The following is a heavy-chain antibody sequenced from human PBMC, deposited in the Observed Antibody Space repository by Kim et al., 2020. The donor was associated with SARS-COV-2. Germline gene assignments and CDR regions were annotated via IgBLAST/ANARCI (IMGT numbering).Heavy chain of an antibody. V-gene: IGHV1-69*13. CDR2: IIPIFGTA. J-gene: IGHJ6*02. Sequence: SVKVSCKASGGTFSSYAISWVRQAPGQGLEWMGGIIPIFGTANYAQKFQGRVTITADESTSTAYMELSSLRSEDTAVYYCARDPGAGGLWFGELCCYYYGMDVWGQGTTVTVSS. CDR1: GGTFSSYA. CDR3: ARDPGAGGLWFGELCCYYYGMDV. D-gene: IGHD3-10*01.